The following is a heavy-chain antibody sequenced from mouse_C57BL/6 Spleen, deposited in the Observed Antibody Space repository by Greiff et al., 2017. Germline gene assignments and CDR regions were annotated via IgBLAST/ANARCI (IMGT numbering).Heavy chain of an antibody. CDR3: ARKSNYDYAMDY. V-gene: IGHV2-2*01. Sequence: VMLVESGPGLVQPSQSLSITCTVSGFSLTSSGVHWVRQSPGKGLEWLGVIWSGGSTDYHAAFISRLSISKDNSKSQVFFKMTILQADDTAIYYCARKSNYDYAMDYWGQGTSVTVSS. D-gene: IGHD2-5*01. CDR2: IWSGGST. J-gene: IGHJ4*01. CDR1: GFSLTSSG.